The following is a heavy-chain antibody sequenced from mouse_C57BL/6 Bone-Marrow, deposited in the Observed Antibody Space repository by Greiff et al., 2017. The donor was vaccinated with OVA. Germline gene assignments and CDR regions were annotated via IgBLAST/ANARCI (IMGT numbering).Heavy chain of an antibody. CDR2: IDPENGDT. CDR1: GFNIKDDY. CDR3: TTLTGTGRAWFAY. V-gene: IGHV14-4*01. D-gene: IGHD4-1*01. Sequence: VQLQQSGAELVRPGASVKLSCTASGFNIKDDYMHWVKQRPEQGLEWIGWIDPENGDTEYASKFQGKATITADTSSNTAYLQLSSLTSEDTAVYYCTTLTGTGRAWFAYWGQGTLFTVSA. J-gene: IGHJ3*01.